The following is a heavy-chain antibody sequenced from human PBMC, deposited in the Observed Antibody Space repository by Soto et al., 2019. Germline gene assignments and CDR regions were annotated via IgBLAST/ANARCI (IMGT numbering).Heavy chain of an antibody. V-gene: IGHV1-24*01. Sequence: QVPLVQSGAEVKKPGASVKVSCKVSVYTFTDLSMHWVRQAPGEGLEWMGGFDPEKGKRSYAQNFQGRVTMTEDTSTGTAYMELSSLRSDDTAVYYCAASILRVWVLPHFDYWGQGTLVSVSS. CDR1: VYTFTDLS. J-gene: IGHJ4*02. CDR2: FDPEKGKR. CDR3: AASILRVWVLPHFDY. D-gene: IGHD3-10*01.